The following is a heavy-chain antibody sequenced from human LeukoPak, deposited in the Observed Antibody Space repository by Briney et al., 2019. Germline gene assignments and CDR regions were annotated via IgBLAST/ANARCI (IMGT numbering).Heavy chain of an antibody. CDR1: GYTFSGYY. V-gene: IGHV1-2*02. CDR3: ARDREGLAYFDY. D-gene: IGHD3/OR15-3a*01. J-gene: IGHJ4*02. CDR2: INPNSGGT. Sequence: ASVKVSCKASGYTFSGYYIHWVRQAPGQGLEWMGWINPNSGGTNSAQKFQGRVTMTRDTSISTAYMELSRLRYDDTAIYYCARDREGLAYFDYWGQGTLVTVSS.